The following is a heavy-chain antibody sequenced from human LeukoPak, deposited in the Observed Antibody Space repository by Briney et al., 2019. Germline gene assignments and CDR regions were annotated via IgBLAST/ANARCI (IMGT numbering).Heavy chain of an antibody. Sequence: SETLSLTCAVYGGSFSGYYWSWIRQPPGKGLEWIGEINHSGSTNYNPSLKSRVTISVDTSKNQFSLKLSSVTAADTAVYYCARTGRTMVRGVPTLRWFDPWGQGTLVTVSS. CDR2: INHSGST. CDR3: ARTGRTMVRGVPTLRWFDP. CDR1: GGSFSGYY. V-gene: IGHV4-34*01. J-gene: IGHJ5*02. D-gene: IGHD3-10*01.